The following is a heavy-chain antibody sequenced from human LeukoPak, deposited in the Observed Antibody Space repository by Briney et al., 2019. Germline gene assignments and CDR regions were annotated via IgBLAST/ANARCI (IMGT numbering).Heavy chain of an antibody. J-gene: IGHJ6*03. CDR3: ARHVAHPPYYYYYYMDV. CDR1: GYSFTSYW. CDR2: IYPGDSDT. V-gene: IGHV5-51*01. Sequence: GESLKISCKGSGYSFTSYWIGWVRQMPGKGLEWMGIIYPGDSDTRYSPSFQGQVTISADKSISTAYLQWSSLKASDTAMYYCARHVAHPPYYYYYYMDVWGKGTTVTVSS.